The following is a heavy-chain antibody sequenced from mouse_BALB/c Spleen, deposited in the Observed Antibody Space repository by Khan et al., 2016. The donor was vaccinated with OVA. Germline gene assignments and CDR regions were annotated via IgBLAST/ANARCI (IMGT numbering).Heavy chain of an antibody. J-gene: IGHJ3*01. D-gene: IGHD2-3*01. CDR3: TREGVDGSSLAY. V-gene: IGHV1-69*02. CDR1: GYTFTNYW. Sequence: QVQLQQPGTELVRPGASVKLSCKASGYTFTNYWINWVRQRPGQGLEWIGNTYPSDSYTNYNQKFKDKATLTVDKSSSTAYMQLSSPTSEDSAVDNSTREGVDGSSLAYWGQGTLVTVSA. CDR2: TYPSDSYT.